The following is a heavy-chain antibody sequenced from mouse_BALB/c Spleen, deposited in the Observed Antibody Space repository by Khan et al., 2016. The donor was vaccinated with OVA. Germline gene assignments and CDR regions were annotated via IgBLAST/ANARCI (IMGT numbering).Heavy chain of an antibody. J-gene: IGHJ1*01. Sequence: QIQLVQSGPELKKPGETVKISCKASAYTFTNYGMNWVKQAPGKGLKWMGWINTYTGEPTYTDDFKGRFAFSLETSASTAYLQINNLKNEDMATYFCARGGSYWYFDVWGAGTTVTVSS. CDR3: ARGGSYWYFDV. CDR1: AYTFTNYG. CDR2: INTYTGEP. D-gene: IGHD1-1*02. V-gene: IGHV9-1*02.